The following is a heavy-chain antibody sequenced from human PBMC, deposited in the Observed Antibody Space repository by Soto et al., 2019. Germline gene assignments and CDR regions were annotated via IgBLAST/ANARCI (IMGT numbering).Heavy chain of an antibody. D-gene: IGHD3-22*01. V-gene: IGHV6-1*01. CDR1: GDSVSSNSAA. Sequence: SQTLSLTCAISGDSVSSNSAAWNWIRQSPSRGLEWLGRTYYRSKWYNDYVVSVKSRITMNPDTSKNQFSLQLNSVTPEDSAVYYCAREVRNYYDSSGYYYRGVHYYYGMDVWGQGTTVTVSS. J-gene: IGHJ6*02. CDR2: TYYRSKWYN. CDR3: AREVRNYYDSSGYYYRGVHYYYGMDV.